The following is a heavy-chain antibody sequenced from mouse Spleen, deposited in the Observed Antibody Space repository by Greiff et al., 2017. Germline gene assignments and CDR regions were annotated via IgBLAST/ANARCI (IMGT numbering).Heavy chain of an antibody. CDR3: ARPYYYGSSYWYFDV. CDR1: GFSLTSYG. J-gene: IGHJ1*01. CDR2: IWSGGST. V-gene: IGHV2-2*01. Sequence: VKLVESGPGLVQPSQSLSITCTVSGFSLTSYGVHWVRQSPGKGLEWLGVIWSGGSTDYNAAFISRLRISNDNSKSQVFFKMNSLQADDTAIYYCARPYYYGSSYWYFDVWGAGTTVTVSS. D-gene: IGHD1-1*01.